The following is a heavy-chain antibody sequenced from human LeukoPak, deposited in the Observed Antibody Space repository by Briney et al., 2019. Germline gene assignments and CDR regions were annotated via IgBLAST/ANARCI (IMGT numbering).Heavy chain of an antibody. Sequence: PGGSLRLSCAASGFTFSDYSMNWVRQAPGKGLEWISYIGIDSGNTNYADSVEGRFTISGDKAKNSLYLQMNSLRAEDTAVYYCARTANFAAGYYIDYWGQGTLVTVSS. CDR3: ARTANFAAGYYIDY. CDR1: GFTFSDYS. V-gene: IGHV3-48*01. D-gene: IGHD6-13*01. CDR2: IGIDSGNT. J-gene: IGHJ4*02.